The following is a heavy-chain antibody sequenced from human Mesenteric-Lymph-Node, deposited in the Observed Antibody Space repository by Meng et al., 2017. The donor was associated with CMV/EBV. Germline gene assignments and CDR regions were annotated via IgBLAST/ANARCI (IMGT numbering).Heavy chain of an antibody. CDR2: INPTGGST. CDR3: ASSPVPGSIGYYFDY. V-gene: IGHV1-46*01. J-gene: IGHJ4*02. D-gene: IGHD2-2*02. Sequence: ASVKVSCKASGYSFSKYPIHWVRQAPGQGFEWMGIINPTGGSTSYTPKFQGRISLTSDTSTSTVYMEVRSLRSDDTAVYYCASSPVPGSIGYYFDYWGQGTLVTVSS. CDR1: GYSFSKYP.